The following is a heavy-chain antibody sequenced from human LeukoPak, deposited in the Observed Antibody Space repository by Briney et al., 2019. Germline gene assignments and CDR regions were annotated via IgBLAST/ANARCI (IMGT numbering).Heavy chain of an antibody. CDR1: GFTFSNAW. Sequence: GGSLRLSCAASGFTFSNAWMSWVRQAPGKGLVWVSRINSDGNSTSYADSVKGRFTISRDNAKNTLYLQMNSLRAEDTAVYYCASLGRSFDYWGQGTLVTVSS. CDR3: ASLGRSFDY. V-gene: IGHV3-74*01. J-gene: IGHJ4*02. D-gene: IGHD1-26*01. CDR2: INSDGNST.